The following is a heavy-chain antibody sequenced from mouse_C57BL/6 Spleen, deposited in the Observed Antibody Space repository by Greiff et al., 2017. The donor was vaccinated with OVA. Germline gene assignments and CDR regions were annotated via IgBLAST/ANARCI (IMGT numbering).Heavy chain of an antibody. D-gene: IGHD1-1*01. Sequence: EVQLQESGGGLVQPKGSLKLSCAASGFTFNTYAMHWVRQAPGKGLEWVARIRSKSSNYATYYADSVKDRFTISRDDSQSMLYLQMNNLKTEDTAMYYCVREGLITTVVAFDYWGQGTTLTVSS. J-gene: IGHJ2*01. CDR1: GFTFNTYA. CDR3: VREGLITTVVAFDY. CDR2: IRSKSSNYAT. V-gene: IGHV10-3*01.